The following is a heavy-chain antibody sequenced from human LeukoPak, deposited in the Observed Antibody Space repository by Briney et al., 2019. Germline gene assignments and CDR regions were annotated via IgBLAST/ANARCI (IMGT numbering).Heavy chain of an antibody. CDR3: AKESSYYYASESLGY. Sequence: GGSLRLSCAASGFTFDDFAMHWVRQAPGKGLEWVSLISGDGGNTYYADSVKGRFTISRDNSKESLYLQMNSLRTEDTAFYYCAKESSYYYASESLGYWGQGTLVTVSS. D-gene: IGHD3-10*01. J-gene: IGHJ4*02. CDR1: GFTFDDFA. V-gene: IGHV3-43*02. CDR2: ISGDGGNT.